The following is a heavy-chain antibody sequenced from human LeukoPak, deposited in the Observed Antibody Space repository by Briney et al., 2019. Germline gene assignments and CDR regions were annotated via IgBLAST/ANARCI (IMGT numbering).Heavy chain of an antibody. CDR3: ARDWGQRGVGATLAN. Sequence: GGSLRLSCAASGFTFSSHAIVWVRQAPGKGLEWVSFISHDGSESFHTESVKGRFTISRDNFKNTVDLQVSGLKEEDTAVYYCARDWGQRGVGATLANWGQGTLVIVSS. D-gene: IGHD1-26*01. J-gene: IGHJ4*02. CDR1: GFTFSSHA. V-gene: IGHV3-30-3*01. CDR2: ISHDGSES.